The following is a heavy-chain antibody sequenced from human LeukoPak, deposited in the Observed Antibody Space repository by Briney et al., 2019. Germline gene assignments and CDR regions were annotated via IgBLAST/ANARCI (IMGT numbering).Heavy chain of an antibody. D-gene: IGHD6-13*01. CDR2: ISGSGGST. CDR3: AKTKMAAAGGGGSKFDY. J-gene: IGHJ4*02. V-gene: IGHV3-23*01. Sequence: GGSLRLSCAASEFTFSSYAMSWVRQAPGKGLEWVSAISGSGGSTYYADSVKGRFTISRDNSKNTLYLQMNSLRAEDTAVYYCAKTKMAAAGGGGSKFDYWGQGTLVTVSS. CDR1: EFTFSSYA.